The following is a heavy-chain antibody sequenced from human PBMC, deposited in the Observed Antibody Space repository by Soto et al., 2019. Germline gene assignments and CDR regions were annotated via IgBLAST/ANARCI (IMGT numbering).Heavy chain of an antibody. CDR2: IIPIFGTA. V-gene: IGHV1-69*13. Sequence: ASVKVSCKASGGTFSSYAISWVRQAPGQGLEWMGGIIPIFGTANYAQKFQGRVTITADESTSTAYMELSSLRSEDTAVYYCARGEVVTADTYYYYYGMDVWGQGTTVTVSS. J-gene: IGHJ6*02. CDR3: ARGEVVTADTYYYYYGMDV. D-gene: IGHD2-21*02. CDR1: GGTFSSYA.